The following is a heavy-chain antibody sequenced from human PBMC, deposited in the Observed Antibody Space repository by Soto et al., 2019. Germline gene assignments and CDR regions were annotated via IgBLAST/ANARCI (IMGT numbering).Heavy chain of an antibody. CDR2: IYSGGNT. CDR1: GFIVSSNY. J-gene: IGHJ6*02. V-gene: IGHV3-53*01. CDR3: ARDDYGLDV. Sequence: SGGSLRLSCVASGFIVSSNYMSWVRQAPGKGLEWVSVIYSGGNTYYAESVKGRFTISRDNSKNTLYLQMNSLTVEDTAVYYCARDDYGLDVWGQGTTVTVSS.